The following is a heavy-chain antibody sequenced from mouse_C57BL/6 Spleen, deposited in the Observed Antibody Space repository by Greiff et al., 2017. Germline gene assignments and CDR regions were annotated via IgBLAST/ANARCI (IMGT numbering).Heavy chain of an antibody. Sequence: EVKLVESGPELVKPGASVKISCKASGYSFTGYYMNWVKQSPEKSLEWIGEINPSTGGTTYNQKFKAKATLTVDKSSSTAYMQLKSLTSEDSAVYYCALIYYGNPFAYWGQGPLVTVSA. CDR1: GYSFTGYY. V-gene: IGHV1-42*01. CDR2: INPSTGGT. CDR3: ALIYYGNPFAY. J-gene: IGHJ3*01. D-gene: IGHD2-1*01.